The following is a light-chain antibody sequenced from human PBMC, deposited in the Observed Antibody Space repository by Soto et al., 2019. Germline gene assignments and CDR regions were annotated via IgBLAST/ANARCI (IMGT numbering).Light chain of an antibody. Sequence: DIQMTQSPSTLSASVGDRVTITCRASQSISSWLAWYQQKPGKAPKLLIYKASSLESGVPSRFSRSGSGTEFTLTISSLQPDDFATYYCQQYNSYSHTFGQGTKLVIK. V-gene: IGKV1-5*03. CDR1: QSISSW. CDR3: QQYNSYSHT. J-gene: IGKJ2*01. CDR2: KAS.